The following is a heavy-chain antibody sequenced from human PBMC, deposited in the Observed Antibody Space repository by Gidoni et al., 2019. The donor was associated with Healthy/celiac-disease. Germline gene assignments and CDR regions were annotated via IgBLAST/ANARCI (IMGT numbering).Heavy chain of an antibody. D-gene: IGHD3-16*01. V-gene: IGHV4-59*01. CDR1: GGSISSYY. J-gene: IGHJ6*02. CDR3: ARVETWGYYYYGMDV. CDR2: IYYSGST. Sequence: QVQLQESGPGLVKPSETLSLTCTVSGGSISSYYWSLIRQPPGKGREWIGYIYYSGSTNYNPSLKRRVTISVDTSKNQFSLKLSSVTAADTAVYYCARVETWGYYYYGMDVWGQGTTVTVSS.